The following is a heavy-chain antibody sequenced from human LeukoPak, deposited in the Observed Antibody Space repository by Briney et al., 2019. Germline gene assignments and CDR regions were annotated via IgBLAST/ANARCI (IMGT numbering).Heavy chain of an antibody. J-gene: IGHJ3*02. CDR1: GFTFSSYS. V-gene: IGHV3-21*01. Sequence: GGSLRLSCAASGFTFSSYSMNWVRQAPGKGLEWVSSISSSSSYIYYADSVKGRFTISRDNAKNSLYLQMNSLRAEDTAVYYCARDVPRWPYAFDIWGQGTMVTVSS. CDR2: ISSSSSYI. D-gene: IGHD5-24*01. CDR3: ARDVPRWPYAFDI.